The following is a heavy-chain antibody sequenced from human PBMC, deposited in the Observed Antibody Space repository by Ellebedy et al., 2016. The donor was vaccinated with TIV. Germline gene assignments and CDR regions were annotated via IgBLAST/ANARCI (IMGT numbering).Heavy chain of an antibody. J-gene: IGHJ4*02. Sequence: GESLKISXAASGFTVSSNYMSWVRQAPGKGLEWVSVIYSGGSTYYADSVKGRFTISRDNSKNTLYLQMNSLRAEDTAVYYCATALSAPFDYWGQGTLVTVSS. V-gene: IGHV3-53*01. CDR3: ATALSAPFDY. CDR2: IYSGGST. CDR1: GFTVSSNY.